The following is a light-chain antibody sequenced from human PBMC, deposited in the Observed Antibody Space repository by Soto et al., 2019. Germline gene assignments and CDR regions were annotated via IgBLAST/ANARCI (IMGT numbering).Light chain of an antibody. J-gene: IGKJ1*01. CDR2: DAS. V-gene: IGKV1-5*01. Sequence: DIQMTQSPSTLSASVGDRVTITCRASQSISSWLAWYQQKPGTAPKLLIYDASTLQSGVPSRFSGSGSGTEFTLTICSLQPDDFATYYCQQYNSYPWTFGQGTKVEIK. CDR3: QQYNSYPWT. CDR1: QSISSW.